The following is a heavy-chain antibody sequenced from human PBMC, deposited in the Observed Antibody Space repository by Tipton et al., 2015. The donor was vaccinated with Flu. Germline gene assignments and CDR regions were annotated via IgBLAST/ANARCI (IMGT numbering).Heavy chain of an antibody. CDR1: GYSISSGYY. J-gene: IGHJ6*02. V-gene: IGHV4-38-2*01. CDR2: IYHSGST. CDR3: ARVLGYCTNGVCPPFSFGMDV. Sequence: TLSLTCAVSGYSISSGYYWGWIRQPPGKGLEWIGSIYHSGSTYYNPSLKSRVTISVDTSKNQFSLKLSSVTAADTAVYYCARVLGYCTNGVCPPFSFGMDVWGQGTPVTVSS. D-gene: IGHD2-8*01.